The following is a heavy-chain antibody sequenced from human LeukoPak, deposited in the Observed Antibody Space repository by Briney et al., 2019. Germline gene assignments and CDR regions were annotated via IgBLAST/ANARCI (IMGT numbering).Heavy chain of an antibody. CDR2: IYPGDSDT. Sequence: GESLKISCKGSGYSLTSYWIGWVGPMPGKGLEWMGIIYPGDSDTRNSPSFQGQVPISADKSISTAYLQWSSLKASDTAMYYCARQSYYDILTGYGAPFDYWGQGTLVTVSS. CDR1: GYSLTSYW. V-gene: IGHV5-51*01. J-gene: IGHJ4*02. CDR3: ARQSYYDILTGYGAPFDY. D-gene: IGHD3-9*01.